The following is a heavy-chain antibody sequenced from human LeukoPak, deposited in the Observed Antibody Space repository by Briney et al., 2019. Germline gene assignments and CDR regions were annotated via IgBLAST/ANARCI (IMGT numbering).Heavy chain of an antibody. J-gene: IGHJ4*02. CDR1: GYTFTTYW. Sequence: GESLKISCKGSGYTFTTYWIAWVRQMPGKGLEWMGSIYPGDSDTRYSPSFQGQVTISADKSISTAYLQWSSLKASDTAMYYCASTNDYGDYVAFDYWGQGTLVTVSS. CDR3: ASTNDYGDYVAFDY. D-gene: IGHD4-17*01. V-gene: IGHV5-51*01. CDR2: IYPGDSDT.